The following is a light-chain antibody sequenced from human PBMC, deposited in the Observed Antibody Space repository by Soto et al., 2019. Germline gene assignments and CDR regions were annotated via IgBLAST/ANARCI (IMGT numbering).Light chain of an antibody. V-gene: IGKV3-20*01. CDR3: QQYIDWPPYT. J-gene: IGKJ2*01. CDR1: QSVGSRF. CDR2: GAS. Sequence: IALTQSPGTLSLSPGERATLSCRASQSVGSRFLAWYRQKPRQAPRLLIYGASSRATGIPARFSGSGSGTDFTLTISSLQSEDFAVYYCQQYIDWPPYTFGQGTKVDIK.